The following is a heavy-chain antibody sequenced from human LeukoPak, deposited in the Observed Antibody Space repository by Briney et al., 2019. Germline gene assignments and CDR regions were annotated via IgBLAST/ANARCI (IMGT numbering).Heavy chain of an antibody. Sequence: GRSLRLSCAASGFTFSSYSMHWVRQAPGKGLEWVAVISYDGSNKYYADSVKGRFTISRDNSKNTLYLQMNSLRAEDTAVYYCAKEYCSSTSCYGGMGVWGQGTTVTVSS. V-gene: IGHV3-30*18. J-gene: IGHJ6*02. D-gene: IGHD2-2*01. CDR1: GFTFSSYS. CDR3: AKEYCSSTSCYGGMGV. CDR2: ISYDGSNK.